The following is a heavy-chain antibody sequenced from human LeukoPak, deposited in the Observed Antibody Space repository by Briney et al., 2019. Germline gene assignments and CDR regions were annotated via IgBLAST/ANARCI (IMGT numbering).Heavy chain of an antibody. CDR2: INAGNGNT. CDR3: ARSADYYDSSGYYD. J-gene: IGHJ4*02. D-gene: IGHD3-22*01. V-gene: IGHV1-3*01. Sequence: GASVKVSCKASGYTFTSYAMHWVRQAPGQRLEWMGWINAGNGNTKYSQKFQGRVTITRDTSASTAYMELSSLRSEDTAVYYCARSADYYDSSGYYDWGQGTLVTVSS. CDR1: GYTFTSYA.